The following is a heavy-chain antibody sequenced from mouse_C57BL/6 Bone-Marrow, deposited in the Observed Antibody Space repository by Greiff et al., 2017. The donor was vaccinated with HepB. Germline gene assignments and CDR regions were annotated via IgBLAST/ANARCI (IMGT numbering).Heavy chain of an antibody. CDR3: ARVLRCRGLAY. J-gene: IGHJ3*01. CDR1: GYAFSSSW. D-gene: IGHD1-1*01. CDR2: IYPGDGDT. Sequence: QVQLQQSGPELVKPGASVKISCKASGYAFSSSWMNWVKQRPGKGLEWIGRIYPGDGDTNYNGKFKGKATLTADKSSSTAYMQLSSLTSEDSAVYFCARVLRCRGLAYWGQGTLVTVSA. V-gene: IGHV1-82*01.